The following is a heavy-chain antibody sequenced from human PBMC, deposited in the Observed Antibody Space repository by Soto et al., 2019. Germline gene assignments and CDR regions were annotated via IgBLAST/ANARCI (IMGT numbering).Heavy chain of an antibody. J-gene: IGHJ6*02. D-gene: IGHD4-4*01. Sequence: LRLSCAAPGFTLSSYSMNWVRQAPGKRLEWVSSSSSSSTYIYYADSVKGRFTISRDNAKNSLYLQMNSLRAEDTAVYFCARVYYSNLPYYFYYMDVWGQGTTVTVSS. CDR2: SSSSSTYI. CDR3: ARVYYSNLPYYFYYMDV. V-gene: IGHV3-21*01. CDR1: GFTLSSYS.